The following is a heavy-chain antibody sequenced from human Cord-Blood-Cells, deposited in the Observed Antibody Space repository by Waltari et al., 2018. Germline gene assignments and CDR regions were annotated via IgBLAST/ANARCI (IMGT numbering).Heavy chain of an antibody. CDR1: GVSLRSRSYY. V-gene: IGHV4-39*01. CDR3: ARQTAYYYDSSGYYFDWFDP. CDR2: LYYSGST. D-gene: IGHD3-22*01. Sequence: QLQLQESGPGLVKPSETLSLTCTVSGVSLRSRSYYCGRFRQPPGQGLEWIGSLYYSGSTYYNTSLKSRVTISVDTSKNQFSLKLSSVTAADTAVYYCARQTAYYYDSSGYYFDWFDPWGQGTLVTVSS. J-gene: IGHJ5*02.